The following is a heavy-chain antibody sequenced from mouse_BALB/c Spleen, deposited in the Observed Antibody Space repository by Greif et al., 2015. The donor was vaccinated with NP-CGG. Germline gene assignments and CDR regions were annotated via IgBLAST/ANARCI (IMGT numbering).Heavy chain of an antibody. D-gene: IGHD2-3*01. Sequence: VQLQQSGTVLARPGASVKMSCKASGYTFTSYWMHWVKQRPGQGLEWIGAIYPGNSDTSYNQKFKGKAKLTAVTSTSTAYMELSSLTNEDSAVYYCTNYDGYPYYAMDYWGQGTSVTVSS. J-gene: IGHJ4*01. CDR2: IYPGNSDT. V-gene: IGHV1-5*01. CDR3: TNYDGYPYYAMDY. CDR1: GYTFTSYW.